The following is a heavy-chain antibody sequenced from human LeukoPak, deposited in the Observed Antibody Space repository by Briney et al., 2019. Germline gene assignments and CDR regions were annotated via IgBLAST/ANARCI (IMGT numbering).Heavy chain of an antibody. V-gene: IGHV3-7*01. CDR2: TKQEGSEK. J-gene: IGHJ5*02. Sequence: GGSLRLSCAASGFIFCSYWMSWGRRAPGKGLEWVANTKQEGSEKFYVDSVKGRFTISRDNAKDSLYLQMNSLRAEDTGIYYCARENRDGYNPYNWFDPWGQGTLVTVSS. CDR1: GFIFCSYW. D-gene: IGHD5-12*01. CDR3: ARENRDGYNPYNWFDP.